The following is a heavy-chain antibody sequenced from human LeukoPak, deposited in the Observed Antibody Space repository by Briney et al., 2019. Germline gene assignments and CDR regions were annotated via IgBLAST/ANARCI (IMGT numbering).Heavy chain of an antibody. J-gene: IGHJ4*02. D-gene: IGHD1-7*01. V-gene: IGHV3-21*01. CDR2: IRGSSSYL. CDR1: GFTFSSYT. Sequence: GGSLRLSCAASGFTFSSYTMNWVREAPGGGLECVLLIRGSSSYLCYADSVKGRFTISRDSAKKSLYLKMNSLRAEDTGVYYCARTLSGTTDFDYWGQGTLVTVSS. CDR3: ARTLSGTTDFDY.